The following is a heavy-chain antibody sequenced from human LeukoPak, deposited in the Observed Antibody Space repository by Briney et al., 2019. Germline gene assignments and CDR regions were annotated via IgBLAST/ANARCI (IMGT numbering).Heavy chain of an antibody. CDR2: INPSGGST. J-gene: IGHJ4*02. D-gene: IGHD3-9*01. CDR1: GYTFTSYY. CDR3: ARDRARATDILTGYPDH. Sequence: ASVKVSCKASGYTFTSYYMHWVRQAPGQGLEWMGIINPSGGSTSYAQKFQGRVTMTRDTSTSTVYMELSSLRSEDTAVYYCARDRARATDILTGYPDHWGQGTLVTVSS. V-gene: IGHV1-46*01.